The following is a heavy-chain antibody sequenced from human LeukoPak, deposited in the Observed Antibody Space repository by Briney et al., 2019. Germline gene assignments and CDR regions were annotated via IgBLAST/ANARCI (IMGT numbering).Heavy chain of an antibody. D-gene: IGHD1-26*01. CDR2: IYPGDSDT. Sequence: GESLKISCKGSGYSFTSYWIGWVRQMPGKGLEWMGIIYPGDSDTRYSPSFQGQVTISVDKSISTAYLQWSSLRPSDTAMYYCARNWQWEPFDYWGQGTLVTVSS. V-gene: IGHV5-51*01. CDR3: ARNWQWEPFDY. J-gene: IGHJ4*02. CDR1: GYSFTSYW.